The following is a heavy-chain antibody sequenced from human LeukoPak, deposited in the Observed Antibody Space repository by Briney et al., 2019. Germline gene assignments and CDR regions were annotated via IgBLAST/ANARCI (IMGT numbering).Heavy chain of an antibody. CDR3: ATVVVRGPFDY. V-gene: IGHV1-46*01. CDR1: GYTFTSYY. CDR2: INPSGGST. J-gene: IGHJ4*02. D-gene: IGHD6-6*01. Sequence: ASVKVSCKASGYTFTSYYMHWVRQAPGQGLEWMGIINPSGGSTSYAQKFQGRVTMTRDTSTSTVYMELSSLRSEDTAVYYCATVVVRGPFDYWGQGTLVTVSS.